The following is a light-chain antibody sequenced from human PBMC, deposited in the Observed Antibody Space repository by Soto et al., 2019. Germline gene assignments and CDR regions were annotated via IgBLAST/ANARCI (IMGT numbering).Light chain of an antibody. V-gene: IGLV1-47*02. Sequence: QSVLTQPPSVSAAPGQKVTISCSGSSSNIGNNYVYWYHQLPGTAPKLLIYNNNDRPSGVPDRFSGSKSGTSASLAISGLRSEDEADFYCATWDDSLSAWVFGGGTQLTVL. J-gene: IGLJ3*02. CDR1: SSNIGNNY. CDR3: ATWDDSLSAWV. CDR2: NNN.